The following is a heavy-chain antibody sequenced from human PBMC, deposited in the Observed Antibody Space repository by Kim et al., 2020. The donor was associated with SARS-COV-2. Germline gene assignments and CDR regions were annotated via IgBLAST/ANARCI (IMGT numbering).Heavy chain of an antibody. CDR3: ARVSGIHSSGWHPLYFDY. V-gene: IGHV4-39*07. Sequence: SETLSLTCTVSGGSISSSSYYWGWIRQPPGKGLEWIGSIYYSGSTYYNPSLKSRVTISVDTSKNQFSLKLSSVTAADTAVHYCARVSGIHSSGWHPLYFDYWGQGTLVTVSS. D-gene: IGHD6-19*01. CDR2: IYYSGST. J-gene: IGHJ4*02. CDR1: GGSISSSSYY.